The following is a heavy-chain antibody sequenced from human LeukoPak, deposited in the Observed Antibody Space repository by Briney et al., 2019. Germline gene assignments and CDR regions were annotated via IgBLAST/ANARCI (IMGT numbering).Heavy chain of an antibody. D-gene: IGHD3-9*01. CDR3: ATVAAAGSGSDDILTGYYDN. J-gene: IGHJ4*02. CDR1: GFTFSDYY. CDR2: ISDSGITV. V-gene: IGHV3-11*01. Sequence: GGSLSLSCAASGFTFSDYYMTWIRQGPGKGLEWLSYISDSGITVYYADSLKGRFTISRDNAKNSLFLQMNSLRADDTAVYYCATVAAAGSGSDDILTGYYDNWGQGTLVTVST.